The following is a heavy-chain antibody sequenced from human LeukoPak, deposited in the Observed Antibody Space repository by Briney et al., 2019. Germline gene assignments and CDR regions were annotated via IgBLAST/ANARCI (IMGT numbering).Heavy chain of an antibody. CDR2: ISSSSSYI. CDR1: GFTFSSYS. V-gene: IGHV3-21*03. D-gene: IGHD3-3*01. CDR3: ARDSAQAEWLYPYYFDY. J-gene: IGHJ4*02. Sequence: GGSLRLSCAASGFTFSSYSMNWVRQAPGKGLEWVSSISSSSSYIYYADSVKGRFTISRDNAKNSLYLQMNSLRAEDTAVYYCARDSAQAEWLYPYYFDYWGQGTLVTVSS.